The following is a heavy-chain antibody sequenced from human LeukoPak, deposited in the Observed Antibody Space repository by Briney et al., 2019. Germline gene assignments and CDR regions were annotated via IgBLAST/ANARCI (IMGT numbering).Heavy chain of an antibody. J-gene: IGHJ4*02. D-gene: IGHD1-7*01. V-gene: IGHV3-23*01. CDR1: GFTFGDYA. Sequence: PGGSLRLSCAASGFTFGDYAMSWVRQAPGKGLEWVSAINPSAITTYYADSVKGRFTISRDNSKNTLYLQMTSLRADDTAVYYCAKRGLSSAGTAGYFDYWGQGTLLTVSS. CDR2: INPSAITT. CDR3: AKRGLSSAGTAGYFDY.